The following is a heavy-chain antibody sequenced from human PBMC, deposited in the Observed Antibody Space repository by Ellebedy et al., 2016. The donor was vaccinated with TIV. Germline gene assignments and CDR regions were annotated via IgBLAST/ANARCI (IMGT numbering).Heavy chain of an antibody. CDR1: GFSLSTTAMR. CDR2: IDWDDDK. J-gene: IGHJ4*02. V-gene: IGHV2-70*04. CDR3: TRISGGNCAFDY. Sequence: SGPTLVXPTQTLTLTCTFSGFSLSTTAMRVSWIRQPPGRALEWLARIDWDDDKFYNTSLKTRLTISKDTSKNQVVLTMTNMEPADTGTYYCTRISGGNCAFDYWGQGTLVTVSS. D-gene: IGHD1-7*01.